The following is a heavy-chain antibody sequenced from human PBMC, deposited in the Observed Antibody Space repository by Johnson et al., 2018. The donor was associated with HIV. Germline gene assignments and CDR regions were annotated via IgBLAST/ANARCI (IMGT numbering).Heavy chain of an antibody. J-gene: IGHJ3*02. CDR3: AKGITIFAVKSAVDI. CDR1: GFTFSSSA. V-gene: IGHV3-30*04. D-gene: IGHD3-3*01. Sequence: VQLVESGGGVVQPGRSLRLSCSASGFTFSSSAMHWVRQAPGKGLAWVAVISYDGRNEYYADSVKGRFTISRDNSKNTLYLQMNSLRGEDTAVYYCAKGITIFAVKSAVDIWGQGTMVTVSS. CDR2: ISYDGRNE.